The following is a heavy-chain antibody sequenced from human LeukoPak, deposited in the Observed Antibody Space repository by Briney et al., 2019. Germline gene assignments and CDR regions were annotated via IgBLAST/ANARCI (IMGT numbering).Heavy chain of an antibody. CDR2: ISSSSSYI. J-gene: IGHJ6*02. V-gene: IGHV3-21*01. CDR3: ARLDHPDYGDYEVLYYYYGMDV. D-gene: IGHD4-17*01. CDR1: GFTFSSYS. Sequence: GGSLRLSCAASGFTFSSYSMNWVRQAPGKGLEWVSSISSSSSYIYYADSVKGRFTISRDNAKNSLYLQMNSLRAEDTAVYYCARLDHPDYGDYEVLYYYYGMDVWGQGTTVTVSS.